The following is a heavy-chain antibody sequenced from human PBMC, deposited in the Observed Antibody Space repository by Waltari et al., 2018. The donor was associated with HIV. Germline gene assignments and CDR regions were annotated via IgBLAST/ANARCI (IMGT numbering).Heavy chain of an antibody. J-gene: IGHJ4*02. CDR2: ISGSGGST. Sequence: EVQLLESGGGLVQPGGSLRLSCAASGFTFSSYAMSWVCQAPGKGLEWVSAISGSGGSTYYADPVKGLFTISRDNSKNTLYLQMNSLRAEDTAVYYCAKGGIAARPYYFDYWGQGTLVTVSS. CDR1: GFTFSSYA. D-gene: IGHD6-6*01. V-gene: IGHV3-23*01. CDR3: AKGGIAARPYYFDY.